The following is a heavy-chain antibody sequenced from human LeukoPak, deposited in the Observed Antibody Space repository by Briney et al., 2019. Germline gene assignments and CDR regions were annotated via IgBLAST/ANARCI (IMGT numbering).Heavy chain of an antibody. CDR1: GFTFTSSA. D-gene: IGHD3-10*01. Sequence: SVKVSCKASGFTFTSSAVQWVRQARGQRLEWIGWIVVGSGNTNYAQKLQERVTITRDMSTSTAYMELSSLRSEDTAVYYCVRDGEGVAISVNYWFDPWGQGTLVTVSS. CDR2: IVVGSGNT. V-gene: IGHV1-58*01. CDR3: VRDGEGVAISVNYWFDP. J-gene: IGHJ5*02.